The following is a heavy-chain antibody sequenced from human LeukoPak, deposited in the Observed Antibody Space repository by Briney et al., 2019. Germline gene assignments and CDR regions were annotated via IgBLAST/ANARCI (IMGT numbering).Heavy chain of an antibody. CDR3: AKGTGHYYYYMDV. J-gene: IGHJ6*03. Sequence: GRSLRLSCAASGFTFSSYGMHWVRQAPGKGLEWVALIWYDGSNKYYADSVKGRSTISRDNSKNTLYLQMNSLRAEDTAVYYCAKGTGHYYYYMDVWGKGTTVTVSS. CDR1: GFTFSSYG. CDR2: IWYDGSNK. D-gene: IGHD1-14*01. V-gene: IGHV3-33*06.